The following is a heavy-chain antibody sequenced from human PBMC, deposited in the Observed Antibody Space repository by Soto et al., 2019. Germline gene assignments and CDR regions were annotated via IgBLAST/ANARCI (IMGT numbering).Heavy chain of an antibody. J-gene: IGHJ4*02. D-gene: IGHD6-19*01. Sequence: EVQLLESGGGVVQPGGSLRLSCEASGFNFKKFAMGWVRQAPGAGLEGVSGISCCGGSTSYADSVKGRFTLARDDSKNTLSLHLNSLRFEDTARYFCAKADGEQWLIPHLDNWGQGTLVTVS. CDR1: GFNFKKFA. V-gene: IGHV3-23*01. CDR3: AKADGEQWLIPHLDN. CDR2: ISCCGGST.